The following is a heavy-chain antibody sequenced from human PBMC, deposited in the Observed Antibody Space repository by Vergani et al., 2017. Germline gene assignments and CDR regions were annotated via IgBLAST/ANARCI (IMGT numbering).Heavy chain of an antibody. CDR1: GGSFTSYH. CDR2: IDHTGRP. D-gene: IGHD4-11*01. CDR3: ARVNTETNGHLDYYYYIDV. Sequence: QVQLQQWGGGLLKPSETLSLTCVVNGGSFTSYHWTWIRQSQGEGLEWVGYIDHTGRPDYNPSLKCRLTMSVDNSRNQFSLTLNSVTATDTAIYFCARVNTETNGHLDYYYYIDVLGQGTAVTVS. J-gene: IGHJ6*03. V-gene: IGHV4-34*01.